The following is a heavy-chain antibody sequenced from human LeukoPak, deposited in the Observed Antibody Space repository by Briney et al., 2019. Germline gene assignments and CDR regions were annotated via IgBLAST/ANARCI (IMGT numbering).Heavy chain of an antibody. CDR1: GGSISNYY. CDR2: IYYSGIT. D-gene: IGHD1-26*01. V-gene: IGHV4-59*01. CDR3: ARAGRWEGRPHAFDI. Sequence: SETLSLTCTVSGGSISNYYWNFIRQPPGKGLEWIGYIYYSGITNYNPSLKSRVTISVDTSKNQFSLKLSSVTAADTAVYYCARAGRWEGRPHAFDIWGQGTMVAVSS. J-gene: IGHJ3*02.